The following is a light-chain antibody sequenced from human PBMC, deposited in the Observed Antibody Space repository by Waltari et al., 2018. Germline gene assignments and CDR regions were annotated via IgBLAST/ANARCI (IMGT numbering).Light chain of an antibody. V-gene: IGLV3-1*01. Sequence: SYELTQPPSVSVSPGQTASITCSGDKLGDKYACWYQQKPGQSPLLVIYQDTKRPSGIPERFSGSNSGNTATLTISGTQPMDEADYYCQAWDSSTYVVFGGGTKLTVL. CDR2: QDT. CDR3: QAWDSSTYVV. CDR1: KLGDKY. J-gene: IGLJ2*01.